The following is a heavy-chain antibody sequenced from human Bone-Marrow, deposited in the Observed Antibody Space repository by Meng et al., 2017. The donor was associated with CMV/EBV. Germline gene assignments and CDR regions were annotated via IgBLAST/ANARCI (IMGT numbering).Heavy chain of an antibody. CDR3: ARGPYTRHGAFDI. J-gene: IGHJ3*02. CDR1: GGTFNSYT. CDR2: IIPVFDIP. Sequence: SVKVSCKASGGTFNSYTVNWVRQAPGQGLEWMGGIIPVFDIPRYAQKFQGRVTISSDEATSTAFMEVSSLRSDDTAVYYCARGPYTRHGAFDIWGQGTMVTVS. V-gene: IGHV1-69*13.